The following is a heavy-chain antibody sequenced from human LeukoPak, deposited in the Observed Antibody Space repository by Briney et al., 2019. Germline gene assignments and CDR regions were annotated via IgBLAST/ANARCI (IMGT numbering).Heavy chain of an antibody. CDR2: INHSGST. D-gene: IGHD3-22*01. V-gene: IGHV4-34*01. Sequence: SETLSLTCAVYGGSFSGYYWSWIRQPPGKGLEWIGEINHSGSTNYNPSLKSRVTISLDTSRNQFSLKLNSVTAADTAVYYCAKSNGYGLIDIWGQGTMVTASS. CDR1: GGSFSGYY. CDR3: AKSNGYGLIDI. J-gene: IGHJ3*02.